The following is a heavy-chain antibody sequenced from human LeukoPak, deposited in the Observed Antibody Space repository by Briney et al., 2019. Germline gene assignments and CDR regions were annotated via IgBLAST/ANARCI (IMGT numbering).Heavy chain of an antibody. CDR1: GFTFSSYA. CDR3: AKTSYSSSSCIDY. CDR2: ISGSGGST. J-gene: IGHJ4*02. D-gene: IGHD6-6*01. Sequence: GGSLRLSCAASGFTFSSYAMSWVRQAPGKGLEWVPAISGSGGSTYYADSVKGRFTISRDNSKNTLYLQMNSLRAEDTAVYYCAKTSYSSSSCIDYWGQGTLVTVSS. V-gene: IGHV3-23*01.